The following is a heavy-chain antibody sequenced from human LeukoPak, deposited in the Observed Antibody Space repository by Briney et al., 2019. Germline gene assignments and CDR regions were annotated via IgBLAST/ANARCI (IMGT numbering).Heavy chain of an antibody. Sequence: ASVKVSYKVSGYTLTELSMHWVRQAPGKGLEWMGGFDPEDGETIYAQKFQGRVTMTEDTSTDTAYMELSSLRSEDTAVYYCATTWGSSQLLFVPGGAFDIWGQGTMVTVSS. V-gene: IGHV1-24*01. CDR1: GYTLTELS. J-gene: IGHJ3*02. CDR3: ATTWGSSQLLFVPGGAFDI. D-gene: IGHD3-16*01. CDR2: FDPEDGET.